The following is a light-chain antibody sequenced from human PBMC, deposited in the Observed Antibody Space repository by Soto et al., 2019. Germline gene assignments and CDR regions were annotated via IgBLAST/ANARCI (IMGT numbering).Light chain of an antibody. CDR3: QQYHIYSGT. CDR2: KAS. Sequence: AIQMTQSPSSLSASVGDRVTITCRASQGSRNDVGWYQQKPGKPPNLLIYKASTLASGVPSRFSGSGSGTEFTLTIYSLQPDDFATYYCQQYHIYSGTSGQGTKVDIK. CDR1: QGSRND. V-gene: IGKV1-6*01. J-gene: IGKJ1*01.